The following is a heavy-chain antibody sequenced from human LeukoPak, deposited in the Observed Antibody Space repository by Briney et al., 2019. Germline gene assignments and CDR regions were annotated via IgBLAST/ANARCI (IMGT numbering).Heavy chain of an antibody. D-gene: IGHD6-19*01. V-gene: IGHV4-61*02. CDR2: IYTSGST. CDR1: GGSISSGSYY. CDR3: ARTIPDYTRYSSGWYEGGYYFDY. Sequence: SQTLSLTCTVSGGSISSGSYYWSWIRQPAGKGLEWIGRIYTSGSTNYNPSLKSRVTISVDKSKNQFSLKLSSVTAADTAVYYCARTIPDYTRYSSGWYEGGYYFDYWGQGTLVTVSS. J-gene: IGHJ4*02.